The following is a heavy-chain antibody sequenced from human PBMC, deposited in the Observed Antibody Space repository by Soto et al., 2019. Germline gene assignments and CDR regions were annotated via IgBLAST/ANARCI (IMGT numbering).Heavy chain of an antibody. Sequence: QVQLQESGPGLVKPSETLSLTCTVSGGSIRSYYWSWIRQPPGKGLEWIGSIYYSGSTNYKPSLNRRVTISVDTSKNQFSLKLNSVTAADTAVYYCARQGGWFDPWGQGTLVTVSS. CDR2: IYYSGST. CDR3: ARQGGWFDP. J-gene: IGHJ5*02. CDR1: GGSIRSYY. V-gene: IGHV4-59*08. D-gene: IGHD1-26*01.